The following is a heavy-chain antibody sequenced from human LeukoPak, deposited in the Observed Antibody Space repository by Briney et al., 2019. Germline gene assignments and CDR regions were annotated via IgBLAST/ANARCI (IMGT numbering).Heavy chain of an antibody. CDR1: GFPFSSYW. CDR3: ARDWGMNYYYGMDV. J-gene: IGHJ6*02. Sequence: GGSLRLSCVASGFPFSSYWMTWVRQAPGKGLEWVANIKQDGSKKSYVDSVKGRFTISRDNSKNTLYLQMNSLRAEDTAVYYCARDWGMNYYYGMDVWGQGTTVTVSS. V-gene: IGHV3-7*03. CDR2: IKQDGSKK. D-gene: IGHD2-8*01.